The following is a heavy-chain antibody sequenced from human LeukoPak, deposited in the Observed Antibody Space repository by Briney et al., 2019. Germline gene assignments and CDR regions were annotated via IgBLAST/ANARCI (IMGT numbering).Heavy chain of an antibody. CDR1: GFTFSSYA. V-gene: IGHV3-21*01. D-gene: IGHD3-9*01. CDR2: ISSSSSYI. CDR3: ARATTYDILTGYFDY. J-gene: IGHJ4*02. Sequence: GGSLRLSCAASGFTFSSYAMSWVRQAPGKGLEWVSAISSSSSYIYYAESVKGRFTMSRDNAKNSLYLQMNSLRAEDTAVYYCARATTYDILTGYFDYWGQGTLVTVSS.